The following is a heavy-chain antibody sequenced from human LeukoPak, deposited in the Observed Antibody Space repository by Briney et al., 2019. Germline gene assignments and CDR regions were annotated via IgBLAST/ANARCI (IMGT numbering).Heavy chain of an antibody. V-gene: IGHV3-23*01. CDR1: GFTFSNYA. D-gene: IGHD3-22*01. CDR3: AKAPSFMPYDSSGYFDY. Sequence: PGGSLRLSCAASGFTFSNYAMSWVSQAPGKGLEWVSGISGSGGSTYYADSVKGRFTISRDISKTTVYLQMNSLRAEDTAVYYCAKAPSFMPYDSSGYFDYWGQGTLVTVSS. CDR2: ISGSGGST. J-gene: IGHJ4*02.